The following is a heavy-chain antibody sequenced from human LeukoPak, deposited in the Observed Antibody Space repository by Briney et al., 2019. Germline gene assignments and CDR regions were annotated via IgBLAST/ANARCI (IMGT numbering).Heavy chain of an antibody. V-gene: IGHV3-48*03. CDR2: ISSSGGTI. CDR3: ATALGYCSGGTCP. J-gene: IGHJ5*02. Sequence: GGSLRLSCAASGITFSGYIFSSYEMNWVRQAPGKGLEWVSYISSSGGTIYYADSVKGRFAISRDNAKKSMYLQMNSLRAEDTAVYYCATALGYCSGGTCPWGQGTLVTVSS. D-gene: IGHD2-15*01. CDR1: GITF.